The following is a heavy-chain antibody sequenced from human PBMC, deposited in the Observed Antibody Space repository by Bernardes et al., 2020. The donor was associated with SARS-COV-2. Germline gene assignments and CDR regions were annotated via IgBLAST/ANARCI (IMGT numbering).Heavy chain of an antibody. V-gene: IGHV4-39*01. J-gene: IGHJ4*02. CDR3: VRHLGVKVGEAVFDY. CDR2: SYYTGIT. CDR1: GGSISTSYYY. D-gene: IGHD1-26*01. Sequence: SETLSLTCTVSGGSISTSYYYWGWIRQAPGTGLEWIGNSYYTGITYYNPSLKSRVTISMDTSKNQFSLKLRSVTAADAAVYYCVRHLGVKVGEAVFDYWGQGSLVTVSS.